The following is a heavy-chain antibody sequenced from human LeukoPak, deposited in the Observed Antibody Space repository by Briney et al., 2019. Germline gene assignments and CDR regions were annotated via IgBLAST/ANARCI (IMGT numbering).Heavy chain of an antibody. CDR1: GFTVSSNY. CDR3: AKGLSPYCFDY. Sequence: GGSLRLSCAASGFTVSSNYMSWVRQAPGKGLERVSVIYSGGSTYYADSVKGRFTISRDNSKNTLYLQMNSLRAEDTAVYYCAKGLSPYCFDYWGQGTLVTVSS. CDR2: IYSGGST. V-gene: IGHV3-53*05. J-gene: IGHJ4*02.